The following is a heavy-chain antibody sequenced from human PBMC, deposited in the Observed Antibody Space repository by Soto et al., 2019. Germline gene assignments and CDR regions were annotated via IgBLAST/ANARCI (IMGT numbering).Heavy chain of an antibody. CDR3: ARVFDCSEGNCRPWDAFDM. Sequence: QVRLVESGGGVVQPGRSMRRSCAASGFTFSKYGMHWVRQAPVKGLEWVALIWFHGSNNHYVDSVKGRFTISRDISKNALYLQMDSLKVEDTAVYYCARVFDCSEGNCRPWDAFDMWGQGTMVTVSS. CDR2: IWFHGSNN. D-gene: IGHD1-1*01. V-gene: IGHV3-33*01. CDR1: GFTFSKYG. J-gene: IGHJ3*02.